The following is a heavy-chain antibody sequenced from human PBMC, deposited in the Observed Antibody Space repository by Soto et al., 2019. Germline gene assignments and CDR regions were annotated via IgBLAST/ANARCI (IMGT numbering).Heavy chain of an antibody. CDR3: ARGRLVTAHYMDV. CDR1: DDSINSYKYY. CDR2: IYYSGST. V-gene: IGHV4-39*01. Sequence: SETLSLTCSVPDDSINSYKYYWGWIRQPPGKGLEWIGSIYYSGSTYYNPSLKSRVTISVDTSKNQFSLKLSSVTAADTAVYYCARGRLVTAHYMDVWGKGTTVTVSS. J-gene: IGHJ6*03. D-gene: IGHD1-20*01.